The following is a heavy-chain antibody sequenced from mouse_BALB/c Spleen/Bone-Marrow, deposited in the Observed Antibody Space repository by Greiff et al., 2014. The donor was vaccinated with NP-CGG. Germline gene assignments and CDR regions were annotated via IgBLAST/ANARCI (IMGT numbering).Heavy chain of an antibody. D-gene: IGHD1-1*01. V-gene: IGHV1S81*02. J-gene: IGHJ2*01. CDR1: GYTFTSYW. CDR3: AREMVFDITTVVATGGYYFDY. CDR2: IYPSNGRA. Sequence: QVQLKESGAELVKPGASLKLSCKASGYTFTSYWMPWVKQRPGQGLEWIGEIYPSNGRANYNEKFKSKATLTVDKSSSTAYMQLSSLTSEDSAVYYCAREMVFDITTVVATGGYYFDYWGQGTTLTVSS.